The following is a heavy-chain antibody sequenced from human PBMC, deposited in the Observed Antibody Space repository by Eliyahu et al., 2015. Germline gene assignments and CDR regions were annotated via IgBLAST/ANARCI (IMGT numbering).Heavy chain of an antibody. V-gene: IGHV1-69*01. CDR1: GGTFGRHT. Sequence: QVQLVQSGAEVKKPGSSVKVSCXASGGTFGRHTISWVRQAPGQGLEWMGGIIPTFGRANYAQKFQGRVTIIADESTNTAYMELSSLRSEDTAVYYCALEGGSSGPRWFDPWGQGTLVTVSS. J-gene: IGHJ5*02. CDR3: ALEGGSSGPRWFDP. D-gene: IGHD6-19*01. CDR2: IIPTFGRA.